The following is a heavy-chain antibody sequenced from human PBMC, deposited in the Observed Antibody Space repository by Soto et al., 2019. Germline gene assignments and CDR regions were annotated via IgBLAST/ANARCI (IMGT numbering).Heavy chain of an antibody. Sequence: QTGGSLRLSCAASGFTFSSYSMNWVRQAPGKGLEWVSYISSSSSTIYYADSVKGRFTISRDNAKNSLYLQMNSLRDEDTAVYYCARDPMTTVTKRGAFYYYYGMDVWGQGTTVTVSS. CDR1: GFTFSSYS. J-gene: IGHJ6*02. D-gene: IGHD4-17*01. CDR2: ISSSSSTI. CDR3: ARDPMTTVTKRGAFYYYYGMDV. V-gene: IGHV3-48*02.